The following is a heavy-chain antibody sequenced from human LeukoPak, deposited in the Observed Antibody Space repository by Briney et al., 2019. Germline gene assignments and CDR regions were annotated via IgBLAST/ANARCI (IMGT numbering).Heavy chain of an antibody. Sequence: ASVKVSCKASGYTFTGYYMHWVRQAPGQGLEWMGRINPNSGGTNYAQKFQGRATMTRDTSISTAYMELSRLRSDDTAVYYCARAGGYSGYENDYWGQGTLVTVSS. CDR2: INPNSGGT. D-gene: IGHD5-12*01. CDR1: GYTFTGYY. V-gene: IGHV1-2*06. J-gene: IGHJ4*02. CDR3: ARAGGYSGYENDY.